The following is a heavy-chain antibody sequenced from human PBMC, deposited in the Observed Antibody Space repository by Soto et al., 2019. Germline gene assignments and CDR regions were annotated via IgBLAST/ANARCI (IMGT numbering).Heavy chain of an antibody. D-gene: IGHD4-4*01. CDR1: GYTLTELS. J-gene: IGHJ3*02. CDR2: INPSGGST. CDR3: ARVALQAFDI. V-gene: IGHV1-46*03. Sequence: GASVKVSCKVSGYTLTELSMHWVRQAPGKGLEWMGIINPSGGSTSYAQKFQGRVTMTRDTSTSTVYMELSSLRSEDTAVYYCARVALQAFDIWGQGTMVTVSS.